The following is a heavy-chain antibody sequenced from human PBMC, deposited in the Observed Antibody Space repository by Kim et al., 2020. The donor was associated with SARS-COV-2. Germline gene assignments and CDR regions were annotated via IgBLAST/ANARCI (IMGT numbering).Heavy chain of an antibody. CDR1: GFTFSSYA. Sequence: GGSLRLSCSASGFTFSSYAMHWVRQAPGKGLEYVSAISSNGGSTYYADSVKGRFTISRDNSKNTLSLQMSSLRAEDTAVYYCVNLGKLWFGELLWDAFDIWGQGTMVTVSS. V-gene: IGHV3-64D*09. CDR2: ISSNGGST. CDR3: VNLGKLWFGELLWDAFDI. D-gene: IGHD3-10*01. J-gene: IGHJ3*02.